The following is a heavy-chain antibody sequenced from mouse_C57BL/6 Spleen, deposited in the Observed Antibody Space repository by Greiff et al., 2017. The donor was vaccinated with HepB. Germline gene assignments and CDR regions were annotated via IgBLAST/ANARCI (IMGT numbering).Heavy chain of an antibody. Sequence: VQLQQSGTELVKPGASVKLSCKASGYTFTSYWMHWVKQRPGQGLEWIGNINPSNGGTNYNEKFKSKATLTVDKSSSTAYMQLSSLTSEDSAVYYCARVGYDYWYFDVWGTGTTVTVSS. CDR2: INPSNGGT. J-gene: IGHJ1*03. CDR1: GYTFTSYW. D-gene: IGHD2-4*01. V-gene: IGHV1-53*01. CDR3: ARVGYDYWYFDV.